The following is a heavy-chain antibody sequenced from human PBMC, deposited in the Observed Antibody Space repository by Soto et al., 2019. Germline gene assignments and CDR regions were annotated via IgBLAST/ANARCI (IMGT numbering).Heavy chain of an antibody. J-gene: IGHJ5*02. D-gene: IGHD1-26*01. Sequence: GESLKISCKGSGYSFTSYWIGWVRQMPGKGLEWMGIIYPGDSDTRYSPSFQGQVTISADKSISTAYLQWSSLKASDTAMYYCARRSGSYSVFDWFDPWGQGTLVTVSS. CDR3: ARRSGSYSVFDWFDP. CDR1: GYSFTSYW. V-gene: IGHV5-51*01. CDR2: IYPGDSDT.